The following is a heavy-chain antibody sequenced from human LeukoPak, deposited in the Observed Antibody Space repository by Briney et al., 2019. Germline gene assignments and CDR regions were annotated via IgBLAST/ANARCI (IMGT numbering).Heavy chain of an antibody. CDR3: LAGYYYMDV. Sequence: PGGSLRLSCAASGFTFNNYWMHWVRQAPGKGLVWVARTNTHGTSANYADSVKGRFIISRDNANNTLYLQMNGLRDEDTGVYYALAGYYYMDVWGKGTTVTVSS. D-gene: IGHD6-13*01. CDR1: GFTFNNYW. V-gene: IGHV3-74*01. CDR2: TNTHGTSA. J-gene: IGHJ6*03.